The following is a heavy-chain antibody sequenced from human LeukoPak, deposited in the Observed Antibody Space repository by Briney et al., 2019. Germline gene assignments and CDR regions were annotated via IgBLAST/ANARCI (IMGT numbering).Heavy chain of an antibody. J-gene: IGHJ4*02. D-gene: IGHD1-26*01. Sequence: DSMKVSCKASGYTFTGYYMHWVRQAHGQGLEWMGWINTNRGGTNYRQKFQGRVTMTRDTSISTAYMELSRLRSDDTAVYYCARDTWGSYGVWGQGTLVTVSS. CDR3: ARDTWGSYGV. CDR1: GYTFTGYY. CDR2: INTNRGGT. V-gene: IGHV1-2*02.